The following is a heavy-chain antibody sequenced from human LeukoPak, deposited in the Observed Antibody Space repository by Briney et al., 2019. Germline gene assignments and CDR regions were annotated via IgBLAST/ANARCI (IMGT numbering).Heavy chain of an antibody. CDR1: GFTFSSYS. Sequence: PGGSLRLSCAASGFTFSSYSMNWVRQAPGKGLEWVAFISSSSSYIYYADSVKGRFTISRDNAKNSLYLQMNSLRAEDTAVYYCARDVGPPARFHPWGRGTLVTVSS. J-gene: IGHJ5*02. CDR3: ARDVGPPARFHP. CDR2: ISSSSSYI. D-gene: IGHD1-26*01. V-gene: IGHV3-21*01.